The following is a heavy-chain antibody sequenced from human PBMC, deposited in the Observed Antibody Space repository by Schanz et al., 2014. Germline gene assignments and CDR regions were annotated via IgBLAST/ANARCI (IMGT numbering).Heavy chain of an antibody. J-gene: IGHJ3*02. Sequence: QVQLVQSGAEVKKPGASVRLSCEASGYTFTSYDINWVRQAPGQGLEWMGWMNPNSGNTGYAQKFQGRFTMTRDTSTTTVYMELSSLRSDDTAMYYCVTEKRMESGTWAKAFDIWGQGTWVTVSS. D-gene: IGHD3-3*01. V-gene: IGHV1-8*02. CDR2: MNPNSGNT. CDR3: VTEKRMESGTWAKAFDI. CDR1: GYTFTSYD.